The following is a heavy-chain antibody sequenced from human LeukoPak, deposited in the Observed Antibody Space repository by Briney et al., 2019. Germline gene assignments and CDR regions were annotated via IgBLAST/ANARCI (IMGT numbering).Heavy chain of an antibody. J-gene: IGHJ4*02. CDR2: INQDGSEK. CDR1: GFTFSNYW. V-gene: IGHV3-7*05. CDR3: ASLEVV. Sequence: PGGSLRLSCAASGFTFSNYWMNWVRQAPGKGLEWVANINQDGSEKYYVDSVKGRFTISRDKAKNSVYLQMNSLRAEDTALYYCASLEVVWGQGTLVTVSS. D-gene: IGHD2-15*01.